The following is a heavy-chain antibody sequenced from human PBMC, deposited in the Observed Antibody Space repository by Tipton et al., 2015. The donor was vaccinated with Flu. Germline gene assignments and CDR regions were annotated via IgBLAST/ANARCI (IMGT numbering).Heavy chain of an antibody. CDR2: ITSDGSYQ. CDR3: AKGGDFDS. V-gene: IGHV3-30*18. J-gene: IGHJ5*01. Sequence: LSLTCAASGFTFSSYGMQWVRQAPGKGLEWVAIITSDGSYQSFADSVKGRITISRDNSKNTVYLQMNSLRFEDTAVYYCAKGGDFDSWGQGTQVTVSS. CDR1: GFTFSSYG. D-gene: IGHD3-16*01.